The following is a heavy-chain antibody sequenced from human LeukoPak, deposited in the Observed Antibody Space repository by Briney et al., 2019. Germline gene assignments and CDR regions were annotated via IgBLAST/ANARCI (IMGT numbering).Heavy chain of an antibody. V-gene: IGHV3-48*03. Sequence: PGGSLRLSCAASGFTFSSYEMNWVRQAPGKGLEWVSYISSSGSTIYYADSVKGRFTISRDNAKNSLYLQMNSLRAEDTAAYYCASYDFWSGYYTDAFDIWGQGTMVTVSS. CDR3: ASYDFWSGYYTDAFDI. CDR1: GFTFSSYE. J-gene: IGHJ3*02. CDR2: ISSSGSTI. D-gene: IGHD3-3*01.